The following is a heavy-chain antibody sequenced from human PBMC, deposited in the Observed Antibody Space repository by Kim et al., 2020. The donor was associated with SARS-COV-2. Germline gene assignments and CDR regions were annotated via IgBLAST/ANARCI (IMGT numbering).Heavy chain of an antibody. CDR1: GGPINSYY. J-gene: IGHJ5*02. D-gene: IGHD2-15*01. CDR2: FYTSGNT. V-gene: IGHV4-4*07. CDR3: ARDGYCSGGNCFLEWFDP. Sequence: SETLSLTCSVSGGPINSYYWSWIRQPAGKGLEWIGRFYTSGNTNYNPSLKSRVTMSVDTSRNQVSLRLTSVTAADTAVYYCARDGYCSGGNCFLEWFDPWGPGTLVTVSS.